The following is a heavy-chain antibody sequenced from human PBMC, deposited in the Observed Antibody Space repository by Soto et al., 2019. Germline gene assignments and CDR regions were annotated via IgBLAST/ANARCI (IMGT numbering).Heavy chain of an antibody. V-gene: IGHV3-30*04. CDR3: ARVPGDMVAILYIYSLDGRDPLSDVDV. D-gene: IGHD5-12*01. CDR1: GFTFSYYP. J-gene: IGHJ6*02. Sequence: QMQLVESGGGAVQPGRSLGLSCAASGFTFSYYPMHWVRQAPGKGLEWVAVISFDGSNKYYADSVKGRFTISRDQFKNPLHLKMNSLRGAEAAAYYCARVPGDMVAILYIYSLDGRDPLSDVDVWGQGTTVTVSS. CDR2: ISFDGSNK.